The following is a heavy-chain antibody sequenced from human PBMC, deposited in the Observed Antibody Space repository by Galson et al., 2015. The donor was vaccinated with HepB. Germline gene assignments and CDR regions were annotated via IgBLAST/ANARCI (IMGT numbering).Heavy chain of an antibody. CDR2: IIPFLGIA. CDR3: ARGVKPQGELTLYSYMDV. J-gene: IGHJ6*03. V-gene: IGHV1-69*04. CDR1: GGTFSNYA. Sequence: SVKVSCKASGGTFSNYAITWVRQAPGQGLEWMGRIIPFLGIAEYAQKFQGRVTITADKSTTTAYMEVRSLRSEDSAVSYCARGVKPQGELTLYSYMDVWGTGTTVTVSS. D-gene: IGHD3-16*01.